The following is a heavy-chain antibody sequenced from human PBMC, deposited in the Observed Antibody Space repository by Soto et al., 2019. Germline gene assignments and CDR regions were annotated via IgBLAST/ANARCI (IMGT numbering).Heavy chain of an antibody. V-gene: IGHV3-30*18. D-gene: IGHD2-15*01. Sequence: QVQLVESGGGVVQPGRSLRLSCAASGFTISSYGMHWVRQAPGKGLEWVAVISYDGSNKYYADSVKGRFTISRDNSKNTLYLQMNSLRAEDTAVYYCAKDSKDIVGWFDPWGQGTLVTVSS. CDR3: AKDSKDIVGWFDP. CDR1: GFTISSYG. CDR2: ISYDGSNK. J-gene: IGHJ5*02.